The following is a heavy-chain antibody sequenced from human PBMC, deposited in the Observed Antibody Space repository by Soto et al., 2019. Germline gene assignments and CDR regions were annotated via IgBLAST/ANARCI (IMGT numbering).Heavy chain of an antibody. D-gene: IGHD2-21*02. CDR3: ARLGDCGGDCYHY. Sequence: ASVKVSCKASGGTFSSYAISWVRQAPGQGLEWMGGIIPIFGTANYAQKFQGRVTITADESTSTAYMELSSLRSEDTAVYYCARLGDCGGDCYHYWGQGTLVTVSS. CDR2: IIPIFGTA. CDR1: GGTFSSYA. V-gene: IGHV1-69*13. J-gene: IGHJ4*02.